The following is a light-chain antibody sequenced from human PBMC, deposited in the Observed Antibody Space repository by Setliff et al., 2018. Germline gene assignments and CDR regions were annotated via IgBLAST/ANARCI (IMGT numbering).Light chain of an antibody. CDR3: SSYADSSTYV. J-gene: IGLJ1*01. Sequence: QSALTQPPSASGSPGQSVTISCTGTSNDVWGHNYVSWYQQHPGKAPQLIIYDVTKRPSGVPDRFSGSKSGNTASLTVSGLQAEDEADYYCSSYADSSTYVFGTGTKVTVL. CDR2: DVT. CDR1: SNDVWGHNY. V-gene: IGLV2-8*01.